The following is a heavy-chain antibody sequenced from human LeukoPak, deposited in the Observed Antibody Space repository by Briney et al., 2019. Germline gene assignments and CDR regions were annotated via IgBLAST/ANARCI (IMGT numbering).Heavy chain of an antibody. V-gene: IGHV1-18*01. Sequence: GASVNVSCKASGYTFTSYGISWVRQAPGQGLEWMGWISAYNGNTNYAQKLQGRVTMTTDTSTSTAYMELRSLRSDDTAVYYCARDSRSPYTVTSNYFDYWGQGTLVTVSS. CDR3: ARDSRSPYTVTSNYFDY. CDR1: GYTFTSYG. J-gene: IGHJ4*02. D-gene: IGHD4-11*01. CDR2: ISAYNGNT.